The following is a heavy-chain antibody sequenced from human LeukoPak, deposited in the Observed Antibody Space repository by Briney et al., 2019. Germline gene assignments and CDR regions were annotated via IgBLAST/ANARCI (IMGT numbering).Heavy chain of an antibody. Sequence: SETLSLTCTVSGGSISSSSYYWGWIRQPPGKELEWIGSIYYSGSTYYNPSLESRVTISVDTSKNQFSLKLSSVTAADTAVYYCARRGAASWGWFDPWGQGTLVTVSS. V-gene: IGHV4-39*01. CDR1: GGSISSSSYY. J-gene: IGHJ5*02. CDR3: ARRGAASWGWFDP. D-gene: IGHD6-13*01. CDR2: IYYSGST.